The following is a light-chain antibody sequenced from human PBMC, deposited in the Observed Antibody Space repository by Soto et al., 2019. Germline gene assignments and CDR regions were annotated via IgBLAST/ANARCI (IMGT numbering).Light chain of an antibody. Sequence: EIVLTQSPGTLSLSPGERATLSCRATESVSSNYLAWYQQKPGQAPRLLIYGASSRATGIPGRFSGSGSGTECTLTISRLEPEDFALYYCQQYGSSPYTFGQGTKLEIK. CDR3: QQYGSSPYT. J-gene: IGKJ2*01. CDR2: GAS. CDR1: ESVSSNY. V-gene: IGKV3-20*01.